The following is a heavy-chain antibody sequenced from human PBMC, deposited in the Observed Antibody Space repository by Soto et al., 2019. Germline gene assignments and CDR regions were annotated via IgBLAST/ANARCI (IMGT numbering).Heavy chain of an antibody. V-gene: IGHV1-69*13. D-gene: IGHD2-15*01. Sequence: GTSVKVSCKASGGTFSSYAISWVRQAPGQGLEWMGGIIPIFGTANYAQKFQGRVTITADESTSTAYMELSSLRSEDTAVYYCATRQDIVVVVAATPIYYYYYGMDVWGQGTTVTVSS. CDR2: IIPIFGTA. CDR1: GGTFSSYA. CDR3: ATRQDIVVVVAATPIYYYYYGMDV. J-gene: IGHJ6*02.